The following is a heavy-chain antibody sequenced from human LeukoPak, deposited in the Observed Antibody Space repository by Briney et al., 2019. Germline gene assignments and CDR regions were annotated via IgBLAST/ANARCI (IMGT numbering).Heavy chain of an antibody. CDR1: GFTVSSNY. CDR2: IYSGGST. CDR3: ARDRFGDYSFDY. Sequence: GGSLRLSCAASGFTVSSNYMSWVRQAPGKGLEWVSVIYSGGSTYYADSVKGRFTISRDNSKNTLYLQMNSLRAEDTAVYYCARDRFGDYSFDYWGQGTLVTVSS. J-gene: IGHJ4*02. V-gene: IGHV3-53*01. D-gene: IGHD4-17*01.